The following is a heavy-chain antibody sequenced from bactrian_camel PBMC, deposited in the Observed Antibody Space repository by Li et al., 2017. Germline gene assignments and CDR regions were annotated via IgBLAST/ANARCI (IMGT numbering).Heavy chain of an antibody. CDR3: AAGRGCDHADYPYGNF. CDR1: GDTYRRYC. J-gene: IGHJ4*01. CDR2: IDSPGNI. D-gene: IGHD3*01. Sequence: HVQLVESGGGSVQAGGSLKLSCLASGDTYRRYCMAWFRQSPGKERELVAHIDSPGNIVYADSVKGRFSISKDNTKNTLFLQMTLLKPEDTAMYYCAAGRGCDHADYPYGNFWGQGTQVTVS. V-gene: IGHV3S55*01.